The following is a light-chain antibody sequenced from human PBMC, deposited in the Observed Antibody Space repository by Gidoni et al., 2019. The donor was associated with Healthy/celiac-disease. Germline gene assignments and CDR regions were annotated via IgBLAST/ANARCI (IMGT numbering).Light chain of an antibody. Sequence: DIQMTQSTSTLSASVGDRVTITCRASQSISSWLAWYQQKPGKAPKLLIYKASSLESGVPSRFSGSVSGTEFTLTISSLQPDDFATYYCQQYNSYSKAFGQGTKVEIK. V-gene: IGKV1-5*03. CDR1: QSISSW. CDR3: QQYNSYSKA. CDR2: KAS. J-gene: IGKJ1*01.